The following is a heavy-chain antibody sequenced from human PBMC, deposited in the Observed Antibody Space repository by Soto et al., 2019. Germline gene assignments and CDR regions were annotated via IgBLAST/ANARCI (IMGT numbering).Heavy chain of an antibody. CDR2: IRSKAYGGTT. CDR3: TRDWSGYSYGPAKFDY. J-gene: IGHJ4*02. V-gene: IGHV3-49*03. CDR1: GFTFGDYA. D-gene: IGHD5-18*01. Sequence: GGSLRLSCTASGFTFGDYAMSWFRQAPGKGLEWVGFIRSKAYGGTTEYAASVKGRFTISRDDSKSIAYLQMNSLKTEDTAVYYCTRDWSGYSYGPAKFDYWGQGTLVTVSS.